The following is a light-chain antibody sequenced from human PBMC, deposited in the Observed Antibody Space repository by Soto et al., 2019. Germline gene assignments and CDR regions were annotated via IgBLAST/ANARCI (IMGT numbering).Light chain of an antibody. CDR2: DAS. Sequence: DIQMTPSPSTLSASVGDRVTITCRASHNIERWMAWYQQKPGKAPSLLIFDASTLHSGVPSRFSGSGSGTEFTLTISSLQPDDFATYYCQQFAVSRTFGQGTKVDI. J-gene: IGKJ1*01. V-gene: IGKV1-5*01. CDR1: HNIERW. CDR3: QQFAVSRT.